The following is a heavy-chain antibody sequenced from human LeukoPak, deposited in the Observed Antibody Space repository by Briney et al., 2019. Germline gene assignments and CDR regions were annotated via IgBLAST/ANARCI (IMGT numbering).Heavy chain of an antibody. CDR1: AFTFSDYY. Sequence: GGSLRLSCAASAFTFSDYYISCIRQPPGKWLEWVSYISSSGTTIYYADSVKCRFPISRENAKNSLDRQMNQLRAEDTAVYSCASPPLAGGDAFDIWGPVTMVTASS. CDR3: ASPPLAGGDAFDI. D-gene: IGHD1-26*01. V-gene: IGHV3-11*04. J-gene: IGHJ3*02. CDR2: ISSSGTTI.